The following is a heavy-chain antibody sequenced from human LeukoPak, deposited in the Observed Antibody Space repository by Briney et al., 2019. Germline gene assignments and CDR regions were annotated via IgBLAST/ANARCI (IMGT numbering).Heavy chain of an antibody. D-gene: IGHD3-9*01. V-gene: IGHV4-59*01. CDR1: GGSISSYY. CDR3: ARIILTGYSYYFDY. Sequence: SETLPLTCTVSGGSISSYYWSWIRQPPGKGLEWIGYIYYSGSTNYNPSLKSRVTISVDTSKNQFSLKLSSVTAADTAVYYCARIILTGYSYYFDYWGQGTLVTVSS. CDR2: IYYSGST. J-gene: IGHJ4*02.